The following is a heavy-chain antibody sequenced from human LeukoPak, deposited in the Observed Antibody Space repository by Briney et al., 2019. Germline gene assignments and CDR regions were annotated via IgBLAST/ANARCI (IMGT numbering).Heavy chain of an antibody. V-gene: IGHV1-18*01. CDR3: ARVGVPVKNDY. CDR2: ISVYNGDT. Sequence: ASVKVSCKASGYSFTSYGFSWLRQAPGQGLEYMGWISVYNGDTNYAQKLQSRVTMTTDTSTSTAYMELRSLRSDDTAVYYCARVGVPVKNDYWGQGTLVTVSS. J-gene: IGHJ4*02. CDR1: GYSFTSYG. D-gene: IGHD2-2*01.